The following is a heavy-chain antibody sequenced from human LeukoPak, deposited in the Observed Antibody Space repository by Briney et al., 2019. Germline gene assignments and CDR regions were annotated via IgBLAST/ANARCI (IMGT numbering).Heavy chain of an antibody. J-gene: IGHJ4*02. CDR1: GGSISSYY. CDR2: IYYSGIT. V-gene: IGHV4-59*01. Sequence: SETLSLTCTVSGGSISSYYWSWIRQPPGKGLYWIGYIYYSGITSYNPSLRSRVTMSVDTSKNQFSLKLNSVTAADTAVYYCARLWFGEPSFSFDYWGQGALVTVSS. D-gene: IGHD3-10*01. CDR3: ARLWFGEPSFSFDY.